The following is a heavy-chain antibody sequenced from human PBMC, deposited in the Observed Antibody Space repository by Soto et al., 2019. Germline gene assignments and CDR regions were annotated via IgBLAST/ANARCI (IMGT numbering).Heavy chain of an antibody. CDR3: ASGLKCSSLGVVYAFDM. D-gene: IGHD6-6*01. CDR1: GYTFTGYY. V-gene: IGHV1-2*04. Sequence: ASVKVSCKASGYTFTGYYMHWVRQAPGQGLEWMGWINPNSGGTNYAQKFQGWVTMTRDTSISTAYMELSRLRSDDTAVYYCASGLKCSSLGVVYAFDMWGQGTMVSVSS. CDR2: INPNSGGT. J-gene: IGHJ3*02.